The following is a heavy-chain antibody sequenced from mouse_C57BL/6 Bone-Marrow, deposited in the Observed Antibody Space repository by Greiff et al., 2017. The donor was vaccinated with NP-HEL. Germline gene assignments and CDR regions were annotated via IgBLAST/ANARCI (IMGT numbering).Heavy chain of an antibody. CDR3: ARWRGAMARDFFAY. D-gene: IGHD1-1*02. CDR1: GYTFTSYW. V-gene: IGHV1-59*01. J-gene: IGHJ3*01. Sequence: QVHVKQSGAELVRPGTSVKLSCKASGYTFTSYWMHWVKQRPGQGLEWIGVIDPSDSYTNYNQKFKGKATLTVDTSSSTAYMQLSSLTSEDSAVYYCARWRGAMARDFFAYWGQGTLVTVSA. CDR2: IDPSDSYT.